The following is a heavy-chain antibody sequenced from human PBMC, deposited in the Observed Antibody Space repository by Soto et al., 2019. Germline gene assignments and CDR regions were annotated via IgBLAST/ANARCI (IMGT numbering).Heavy chain of an antibody. V-gene: IGHV1-46*02. CDR3: ARGDGRGSTGFYYYYGMDV. CDR2: ISPYDGST. J-gene: IGHJ6*02. CDR1: GFTFNNYF. Sequence: QVQLVQSGAEVKKPGASVKVSCKASGFTFNNYFFHWVRQAPRQGLEWMGIISPYDGSTNYEQSLQGRVTMTSDTSTRTVYMELSSLRSEDTAVYYCARGDGRGSTGFYYYYGMDVWGHGTTVTVSS. D-gene: IGHD1-26*01.